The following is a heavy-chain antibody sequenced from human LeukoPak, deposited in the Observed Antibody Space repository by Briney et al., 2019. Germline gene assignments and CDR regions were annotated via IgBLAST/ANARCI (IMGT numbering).Heavy chain of an antibody. CDR2: IKKDGSET. J-gene: IGHJ4*02. CDR1: GFTFSSYA. V-gene: IGHV3-7*03. D-gene: IGHD5-12*01. Sequence: GGSLRLSCAASGFTFSSYAMSWVRQVPGKGLEWVANIKKDGSETYYVDSVKGRFTISRDNAKNSLYLQMNSLRAEDTAMYYCARGRYSGTTYYFDYWGQGTLVTVSS. CDR3: ARGRYSGTTYYFDY.